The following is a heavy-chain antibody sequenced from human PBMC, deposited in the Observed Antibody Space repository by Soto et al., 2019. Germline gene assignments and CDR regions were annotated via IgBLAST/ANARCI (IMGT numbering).Heavy chain of an antibody. Sequence: NPWETLSLTGTVSGGSITSSSHFWGWVRQPPGKGLEWIGTIYFTGNTYYTPSLKSRLTMSIDTSKNEFSLRLNSVTAADTAVYYCAGQTFTIAAASYGRSNWFDPWGPGTLVTVSS. V-gene: IGHV4-39*01. CDR3: AGQTFTIAAASYGRSNWFDP. J-gene: IGHJ5*02. D-gene: IGHD6-25*01. CDR2: IYFTGNT. CDR1: GGSITSSSHF.